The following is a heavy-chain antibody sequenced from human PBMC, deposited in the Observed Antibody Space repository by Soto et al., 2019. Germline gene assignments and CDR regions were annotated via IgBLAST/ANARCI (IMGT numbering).Heavy chain of an antibody. CDR3: ARVLIQLWTHYYDGMDV. J-gene: IGHJ6*02. CDR2: FYYRGTS. Sequence: PSETLSHPCTVSGGSIRSGGHYWRWIRQPPGKGLEWSVYFYYRGTSYYKSSLKSRVTVSVDTSESQFSPKVKSVTAADTVVYYCARVLIQLWTHYYDGMDVWGQGTTVTVSS. CDR1: GGSIRSGGHY. D-gene: IGHD5-18*01. V-gene: IGHV4-30-4*01.